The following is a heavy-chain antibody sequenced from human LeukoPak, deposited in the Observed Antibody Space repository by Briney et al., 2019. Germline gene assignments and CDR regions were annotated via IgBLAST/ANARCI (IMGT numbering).Heavy chain of an antibody. V-gene: IGHV4-39*01. CDR3: GRLGEAAAGKFDY. CDR2: IYYSGRT. Sequence: SETLSLTCTVSGGSISSSSYHCGWIRQPPGKGLEWIVSIYYSGRTYYNPSLKSRVTIFVDMSKKQLSLKLSSVTAPDTAVHCCGRLGEAAAGKFDYWGQGTLVTVSS. J-gene: IGHJ4*02. D-gene: IGHD6-13*01. CDR1: GGSISSSSYH.